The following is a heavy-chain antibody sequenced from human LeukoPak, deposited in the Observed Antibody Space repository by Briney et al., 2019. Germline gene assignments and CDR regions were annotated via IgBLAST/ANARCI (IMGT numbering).Heavy chain of an antibody. J-gene: IGHJ4*02. Sequence: SQTLSLTCTVSGGSISSGDYYWSWIRQPPGKGLEWLGYIYYSGSTYYNPSLKSRVTISVDTSKNQFSLKLSSVTAADTAVYYCARASNIVVVVAATPPLKYYFDYWGQGTLVTVSS. V-gene: IGHV4-30-4*01. D-gene: IGHD2-15*01. CDR3: ARASNIVVVVAATPPLKYYFDY. CDR2: IYYSGST. CDR1: GGSISSGDYY.